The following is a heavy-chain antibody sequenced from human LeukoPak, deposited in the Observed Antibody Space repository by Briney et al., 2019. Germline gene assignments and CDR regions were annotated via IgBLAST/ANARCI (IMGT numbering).Heavy chain of an antibody. J-gene: IGHJ4*02. V-gene: IGHV4-59*12. CDR1: GGSISSYY. Sequence: SETLSLTCSVSGGSISSYYWDWIRQSPGKGLEWIGHIYSSGSARYNPSLKSRVTISVDTSKNQFSLKLSSVTAADTAVYYCARLGYCGSAWCLADYWGQGTLVTVSS. CDR2: IYSSGSA. D-gene: IGHD2-2*01. CDR3: ARLGYCGSAWCLADY.